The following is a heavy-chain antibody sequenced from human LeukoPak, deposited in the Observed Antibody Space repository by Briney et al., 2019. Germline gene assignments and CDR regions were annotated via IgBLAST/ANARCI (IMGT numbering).Heavy chain of an antibody. D-gene: IGHD4-11*01. CDR1: GGAINRRNYY. Sequence: SETLSLTCTVVGGAINRRNYYWGWIRQSPGKGLEWIGSTYYSGSVNNNPSLQSRVTISVDTSRNQFSLKLTSVTAADTAVYYCASSPVSYTVTTYYYYYMDVWGKGTTVTVSS. V-gene: IGHV4-39*01. CDR2: TYYSGSV. CDR3: ASSPVSYTVTTYYYYYMDV. J-gene: IGHJ6*03.